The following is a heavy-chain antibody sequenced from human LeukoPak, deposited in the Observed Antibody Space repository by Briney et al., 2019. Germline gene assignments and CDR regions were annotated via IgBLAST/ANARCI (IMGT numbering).Heavy chain of an antibody. CDR2: IYYSGST. J-gene: IGHJ4*02. Sequence: PSETLSLTCTVSGGSISSYYWSWIRQPPGKGLEWIGYIYYSGSTNYNPSLKSRVTISVDTSKNQFSLKLSSVTAADTAVYYCAREAPYSSTSAFDYWGQGTLVTVSS. V-gene: IGHV4-59*12. CDR3: AREAPYSSTSAFDY. D-gene: IGHD2-2*01. CDR1: GGSISSYY.